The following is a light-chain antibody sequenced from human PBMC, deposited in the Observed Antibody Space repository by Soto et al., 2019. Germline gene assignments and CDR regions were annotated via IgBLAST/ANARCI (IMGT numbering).Light chain of an antibody. CDR1: QSVSNN. CDR3: QQYDNWPT. J-gene: IGKJ2*01. Sequence: EIVMTQSPATLSVSPGETATLSCRASQSVSNNLAWYQQKPGQAPRLLIYGASTSATGIPAWFSGSGSGTEFTLTISSLQSEDFAVYDCQQYDNWPTFGKGTKLEI. CDR2: GAS. V-gene: IGKV3-15*01.